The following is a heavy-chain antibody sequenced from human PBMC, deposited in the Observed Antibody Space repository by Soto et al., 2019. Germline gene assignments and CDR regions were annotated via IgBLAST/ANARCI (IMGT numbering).Heavy chain of an antibody. CDR3: ARDGGRGYAYYMDV. D-gene: IGHD3-16*01. CDR1: GFTFSNNG. J-gene: IGHJ6*03. CDR2: IWYDGSNE. Sequence: QVQLVESGGGVVQPVRSLRLSCASSGFTFSNNGMHWVRQAPGKGLEWMAVIWYDGSNEYYADSVKGRFTISRDNSKNTLYLQMNSLRVEDTAVYYCARDGGRGYAYYMDVWGKGATVTVSS. V-gene: IGHV3-33*01.